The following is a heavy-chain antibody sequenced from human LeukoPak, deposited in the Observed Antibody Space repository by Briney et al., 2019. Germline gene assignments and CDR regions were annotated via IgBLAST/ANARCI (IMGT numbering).Heavy chain of an antibody. CDR3: ARGPPLSLLWFGEINDAFDI. CDR1: GYTFTSYD. CDR2: MNPNSGNT. Sequence: ASVKVSCKASGYTFTSYDINWVRQATGQGLEWMGWMNPNSGNTGYAQKFQGRVTMTRNTSISTAYMELSSLRSEDTAVYYCARGPPLSLLWFGEINDAFDIWGQGTMVTVSS. D-gene: IGHD3-10*01. J-gene: IGHJ3*02. V-gene: IGHV1-8*01.